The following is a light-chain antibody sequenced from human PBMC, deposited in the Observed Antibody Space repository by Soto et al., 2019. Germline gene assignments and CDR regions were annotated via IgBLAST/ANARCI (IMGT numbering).Light chain of an antibody. J-gene: IGKJ2*01. V-gene: IGKV3-15*01. CDR2: DAS. CDR1: QTVNSRY. CDR3: HHYNSLPYT. Sequence: DIVVTQSPGILSLSPGERATLSCRASQTVNSRYLAWYQQKPGQAPRLLIYDASTRAPGFPARFSGSGSGTEFTLTTSSLQSEDFAVYYCHHYNSLPYTLGQGTKVDIK.